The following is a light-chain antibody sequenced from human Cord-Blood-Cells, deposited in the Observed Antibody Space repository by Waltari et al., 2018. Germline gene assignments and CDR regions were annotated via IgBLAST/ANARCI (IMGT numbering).Light chain of an antibody. CDR2: GAS. CDR3: QQYNNWPFT. CDR1: QSVSSN. V-gene: IGKV3-15*01. Sequence: EIVMTQSPATLSVSPGERAPLSCRASQSVSSNLAWYQQKPGQAPRLLIYGASTRATGIPARFSGSVSGTEFSLTIISRQSEDFAVFYWQQYNNWPFTFGPGTKVDIK. J-gene: IGKJ3*01.